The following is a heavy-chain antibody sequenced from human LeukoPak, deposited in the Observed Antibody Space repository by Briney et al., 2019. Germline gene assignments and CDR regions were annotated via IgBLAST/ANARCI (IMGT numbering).Heavy chain of an antibody. V-gene: IGHV3-30*04. CDR3: ARAGAVWGSYRDYYMDV. J-gene: IGHJ6*03. CDR2: ISYDGSNK. D-gene: IGHD3-16*02. Sequence: GGSLRLSCAASGFTFSSYAMHWVRQAPGKGLEGVAVISYDGSNKYYAESVKGRFTISRDNSKNTLYLQMNSLRAEDTAVYYCARAGAVWGSYRDYYMDVWGKGTTVTVSS. CDR1: GFTFSSYA.